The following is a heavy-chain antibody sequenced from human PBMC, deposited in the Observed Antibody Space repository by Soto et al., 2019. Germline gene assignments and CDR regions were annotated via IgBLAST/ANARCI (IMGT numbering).Heavy chain of an antibody. CDR1: SGSISSSDDY. Sequence: SETXSLTCTFSSGSISSSDDYWGWIRQSPGKGLAWIGIIYYTGTTYYNPSLKSRVTISVDTSKNQFSLTVTSVTAADTAVYYCASCLRELLSADWFASWGQGTPVT. CDR2: IYYTGTT. CDR3: ASCLRELLSADWFAS. V-gene: IGHV4-39*01. J-gene: IGHJ5*01. D-gene: IGHD3-10*01.